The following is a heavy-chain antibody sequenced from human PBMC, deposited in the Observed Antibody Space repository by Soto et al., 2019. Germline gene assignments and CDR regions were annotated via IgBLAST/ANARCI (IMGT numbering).Heavy chain of an antibody. Sequence: EESLKISCKGSGYSFTSYWISWVRQMPGKGLEWMGRIDPSDSYTNYSPSFQGHVTISADKSISTAYLQWSSLKASDTAMYYCARQSPGIAAQGYWGQVTLVTFSA. CDR3: ARQSPGIAAQGY. CDR1: GYSFTSYW. J-gene: IGHJ4*02. CDR2: IDPSDSYT. D-gene: IGHD6-6*01. V-gene: IGHV5-10-1*01.